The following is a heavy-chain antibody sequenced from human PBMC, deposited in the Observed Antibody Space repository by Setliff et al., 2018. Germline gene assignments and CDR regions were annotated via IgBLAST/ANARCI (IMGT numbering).Heavy chain of an antibody. J-gene: IGHJ4*02. CDR2: IYYSGST. CDR3: ARQGYRSGNYYYFDS. CDR1: GGSISSSSYY. D-gene: IGHD1-26*01. Sequence: PSETLSLTCTVSGGSISSSSYYWGLIRQPPGKGLEWIGNIYYSGSTYYNPSLKSRVTISVDTSKNQFSLKLNSVTAADTAVYYCARQGYRSGNYYYFDSWGQGTLVTVSS. V-gene: IGHV4-39*01.